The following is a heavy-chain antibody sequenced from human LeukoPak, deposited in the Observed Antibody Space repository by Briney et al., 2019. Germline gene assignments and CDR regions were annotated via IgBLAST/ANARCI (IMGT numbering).Heavy chain of an antibody. CDR3: AKDREWLSRRPYYFDY. J-gene: IGHJ4*02. CDR1: GFTFNIYG. V-gene: IGHV3-30*02. D-gene: IGHD3-3*01. CDR2: IRYDGSNK. Sequence: GGSLRLSCAASGFTFNIYGMHWVRQAPGKGLEWVTFIRYDGSNKYYADSVKGRFTISRDNSKNTLYLQMNSLRAEDTAVYYCAKDREWLSRRPYYFDYWGQGTLVTVSS.